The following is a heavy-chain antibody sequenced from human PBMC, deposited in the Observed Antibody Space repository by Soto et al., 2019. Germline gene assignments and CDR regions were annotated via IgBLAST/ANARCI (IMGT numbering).Heavy chain of an antibody. J-gene: IGHJ4*02. D-gene: IGHD3-22*01. CDR2: ISYDGSNK. V-gene: IGHV3-30-3*01. CDR1: GFSFSSYA. Sequence: GGSLRLSCAASGFSFSSYAVHWVRQAPGKGLEWVAVISYDGSNKYYADSVKGRFTISRDNSKNTLCLQMNSLRAEDTAVYYSARDGGYYYDSSGYYKYYFDYWGRGTLVTVSS. CDR3: ARDGGYYYDSSGYYKYYFDY.